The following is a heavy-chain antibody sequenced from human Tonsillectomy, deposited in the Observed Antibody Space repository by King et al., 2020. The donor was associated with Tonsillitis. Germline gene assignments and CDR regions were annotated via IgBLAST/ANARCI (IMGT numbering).Heavy chain of an antibody. CDR3: ARHAVAGIGSFDY. V-gene: IGHV1-18*04. D-gene: IGHD6-19*01. CDR1: GYTFTSYD. Sequence: QLVQSGAEVKKPGASVTVSCKASGYTFTSYDISWVRQAPGQGLEWMGWINPYNGNTNYAQKLQGRVTMTTDTSTSTASMELRSLRSDDTAVFYCARHAVAGIGSFDYWGQGTLVTVSS. J-gene: IGHJ4*02. CDR2: INPYNGNT.